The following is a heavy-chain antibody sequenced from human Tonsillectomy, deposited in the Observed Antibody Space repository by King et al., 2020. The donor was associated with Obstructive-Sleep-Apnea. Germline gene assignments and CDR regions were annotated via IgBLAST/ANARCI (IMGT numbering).Heavy chain of an antibody. CDR3: ASERIVADHPRGSFDY. Sequence: QSQLVQSGAEVKKPGSSVKVSCRASGGTFSSYAMSWVRQAPGQGLEWMGRIIPIFGITNYAQKFQGRVTIAADKSTSTAYMELRSLRSDDTAVYYCASERIVADHPRGSFDYWGQGTLVTVSS. V-gene: IGHV1-69*09. J-gene: IGHJ4*02. D-gene: IGHD1-26*01. CDR2: IIPIFGIT. CDR1: GGTFSSYA.